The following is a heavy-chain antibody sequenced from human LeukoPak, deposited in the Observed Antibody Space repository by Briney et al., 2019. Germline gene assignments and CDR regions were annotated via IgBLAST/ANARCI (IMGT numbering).Heavy chain of an antibody. Sequence: AASVKVSCKASGYTFTSYYMHWVRQAPGQGLEWMGIMNPSGGSTSYAQKFQGRVTMTRDTSTSTVYMELSSLRSEDTAVYYCARNRRFSSGYSTLSIKTHNWFDPWGQGTLVTVSS. J-gene: IGHJ5*02. CDR3: ARNRRFSSGYSTLSIKTHNWFDP. V-gene: IGHV1-46*01. CDR1: GYTFTSYY. CDR2: MNPSGGST. D-gene: IGHD3-22*01.